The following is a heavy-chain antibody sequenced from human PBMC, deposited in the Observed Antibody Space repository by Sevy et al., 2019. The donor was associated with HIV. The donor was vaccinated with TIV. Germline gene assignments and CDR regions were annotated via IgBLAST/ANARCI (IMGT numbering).Heavy chain of an antibody. CDR1: GGSLSGYY. J-gene: IGHJ4*02. Sequence: SETLSLTCAVYGGSLSGYYWSWIRQPPGKGLEWIGEINHSGSTNYNPSLKSRVTISVDTSKNQFSLKLSSVTAADTAVYYCARGGSNYNYDILTGYYLDYWGQGTLVTVSS. V-gene: IGHV4-34*01. CDR3: ARGGSNYNYDILTGYYLDY. D-gene: IGHD3-9*01. CDR2: INHSGST.